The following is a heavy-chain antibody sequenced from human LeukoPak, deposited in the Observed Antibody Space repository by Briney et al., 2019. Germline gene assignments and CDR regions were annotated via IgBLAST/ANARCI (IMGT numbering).Heavy chain of an antibody. V-gene: IGHV3-23*01. Sequence: GGSLRLSCAASGCIFSSYAMIWVRQAPGKGLEWVSAISGSGGCTYYADSVKGRFTISRDNSKNTLYLQMNSLRAEDTAVYYVEKVPRYSSGWLSTKIVGGKVWFDPWGQGTLVTVSS. CDR3: EKVPRYSSGWLSTKIVGGKVWFDP. CDR1: GCIFSSYA. J-gene: IGHJ5*02. CDR2: ISGSGGCT. D-gene: IGHD6-19*01.